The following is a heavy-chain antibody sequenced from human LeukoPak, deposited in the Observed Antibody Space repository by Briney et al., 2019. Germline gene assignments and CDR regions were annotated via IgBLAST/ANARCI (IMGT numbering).Heavy chain of an antibody. Sequence: QAGGSLRLSCAASGFTFSNYAMTWVRQAPGKGLEWASSISASGDRTYYTESVKGRFTISRDNAKNSLYLQMNSLRAEDTAVYYCARDGSNEEQQPPLDPWGQGTLVTVSS. CDR3: ARDGSNEEQQPPLDP. CDR2: ISASGDRT. V-gene: IGHV3-23*01. J-gene: IGHJ5*02. CDR1: GFTFSNYA. D-gene: IGHD6-13*01.